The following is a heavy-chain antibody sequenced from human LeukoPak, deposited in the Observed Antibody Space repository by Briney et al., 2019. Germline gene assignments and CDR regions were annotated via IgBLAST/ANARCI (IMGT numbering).Heavy chain of an antibody. CDR2: INHSGST. V-gene: IGHV4-34*01. CDR1: GGSFSGYY. CDR3: ARGVGRWRGSWYGDSWFDP. J-gene: IGHJ5*02. Sequence: SETLSLTCAVYGGSFSGYYWSWIRRPPGKGLEWIGEINHSGSTNYNPSLKSRVTISVDTSKNQFSLKLSSVTAADTAVYYCARGVGRWRGSWYGDSWFDPWGQGTLVTVSS. D-gene: IGHD6-13*01.